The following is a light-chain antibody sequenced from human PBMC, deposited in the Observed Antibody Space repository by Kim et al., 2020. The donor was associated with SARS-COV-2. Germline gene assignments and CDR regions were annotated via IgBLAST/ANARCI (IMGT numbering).Light chain of an antibody. Sequence: FRGKQAPLPCRASQSVSSYLAWYQQKPGQAPRLLSYGASTMATGIPARFSGSGSGTEFTLTINSLQSEDFAIYYCQKYDNWPITVGQGTRLEIK. J-gene: IGKJ5*01. CDR1: QSVSSY. V-gene: IGKV3-15*01. CDR3: QKYDNWPIT. CDR2: GAS.